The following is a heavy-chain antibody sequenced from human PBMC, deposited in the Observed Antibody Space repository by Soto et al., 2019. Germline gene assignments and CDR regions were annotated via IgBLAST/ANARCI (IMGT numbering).Heavy chain of an antibody. Sequence: QVQLVQSGAEVKKPGSSVKVSCKASGGTFSSYTISWVRQAPGQGLEWMGRIIPILGIANYAQKFQGRVTITADKSTSTAYMELSSLRSEDTAVYYCAIYAVPAATPYYMEVWGKGNTVTVSS. D-gene: IGHD2-2*01. V-gene: IGHV1-69*02. CDR2: IIPILGIA. CDR1: GGTFSSYT. J-gene: IGHJ6*03. CDR3: AIYAVPAATPYYMEV.